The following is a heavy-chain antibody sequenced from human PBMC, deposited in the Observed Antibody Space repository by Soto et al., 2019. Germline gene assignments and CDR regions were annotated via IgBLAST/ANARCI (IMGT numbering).Heavy chain of an antibody. CDR2: INSDGSTT. D-gene: IGHD5-12*01. Sequence: EVQLVESGGGLVQPRGSLRLSCAASGFTFSSYWMHWVRQVPGKGLVWVSRINSDGSTTRYADSVKGRFTSSRDNAKNTLYLQMNSLRAEDTAVYYCARDTMATDPFDYWGQGTLVTVSS. J-gene: IGHJ4*02. V-gene: IGHV3-74*01. CDR3: ARDTMATDPFDY. CDR1: GFTFSSYW.